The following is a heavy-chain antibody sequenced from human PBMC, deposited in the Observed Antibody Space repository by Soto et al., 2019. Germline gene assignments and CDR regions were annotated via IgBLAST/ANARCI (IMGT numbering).Heavy chain of an antibody. V-gene: IGHV1-8*01. CDR2: MNPNSGNT. CDR3: ARGHISSTKNWLDP. D-gene: IGHD6-6*01. J-gene: IGHJ5*02. CDR1: GYTFASYH. Sequence: ASVKVSCKGSGYTFASYHSKWVRQATGQGLEWMGWMNPNSGNTGYAQTLQGRVTMTWDTSISTAYMELSSLRFEDTAMYYCARGHISSTKNWLDPWGQGTLVTVSS.